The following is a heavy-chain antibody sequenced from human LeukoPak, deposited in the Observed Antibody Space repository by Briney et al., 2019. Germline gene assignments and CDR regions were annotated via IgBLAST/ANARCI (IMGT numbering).Heavy chain of an antibody. CDR1: GGSISSSSYY. J-gene: IGHJ5*02. CDR3: ARLRGATVAHNWFDP. Sequence: MTSETLSLTCTVSGGSISSSSYYWGWIRQPPGKGLEWIGSIYYSGSTYYNPSLKSRVTISVDTSKNQFSLKLSSVTAADTAVYYCARLRGATVAHNWFDPWGQGTLVTVSS. V-gene: IGHV4-39*07. CDR2: IYYSGST. D-gene: IGHD6-19*01.